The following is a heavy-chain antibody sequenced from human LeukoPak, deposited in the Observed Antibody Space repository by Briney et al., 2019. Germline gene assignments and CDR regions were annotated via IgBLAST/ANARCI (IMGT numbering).Heavy chain of an antibody. D-gene: IGHD6-19*01. CDR1: GFTFSSYA. CDR2: ISGSGGST. CDR3: AKESSSQWLIRLLDY. V-gene: IGHV3-23*01. J-gene: IGHJ4*02. Sequence: PGGSLRLSCAASGFTFSSYAMSLVRQAPGKGLEWVSAISGSGGSTYYADSVKGRFTISRDNSKNTLYLQMNSLRAEDTAVYYCAKESSSQWLIRLLDYWGQGTLVTVSS.